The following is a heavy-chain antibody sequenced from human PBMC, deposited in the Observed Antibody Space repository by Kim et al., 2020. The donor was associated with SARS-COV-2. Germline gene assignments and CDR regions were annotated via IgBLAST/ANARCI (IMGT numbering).Heavy chain of an antibody. CDR1: GFTFDDYA. V-gene: IGHV3-9*01. J-gene: IGHJ5*02. D-gene: IGHD6-13*01. CDR3: AKSRGTAAGPNWFDP. Sequence: GGSLRLSCAASGFTFDDYAMHWVRQAPGKGLEWVSGISWNSGSIGYADSVKGRFTISRDNAKNSLYLQMNSLGAEDTALYYCAKSRGTAAGPNWFDPWGQGTLVTVSS. CDR2: ISWNSGSI.